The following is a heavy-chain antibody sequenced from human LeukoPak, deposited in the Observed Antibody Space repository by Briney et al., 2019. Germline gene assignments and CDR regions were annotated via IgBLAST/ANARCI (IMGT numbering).Heavy chain of an antibody. CDR1: GGSISSYY. V-gene: IGHV4-59*08. Sequence: SETLSLTCTVSGGSISSYYWSWIRQSPGKGLEWLGYIYYSGSTNYNPSLKSRVTISVDTSKNQFSLKLSSVTAADTAVYYCASLRGYSGYDPFDYWGQGALVTVSS. CDR3: ASLRGYSGYDPFDY. J-gene: IGHJ4*02. D-gene: IGHD5-12*01. CDR2: IYYSGST.